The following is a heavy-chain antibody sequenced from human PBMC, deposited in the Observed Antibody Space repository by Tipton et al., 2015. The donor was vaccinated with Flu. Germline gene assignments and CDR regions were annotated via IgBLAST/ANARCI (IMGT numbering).Heavy chain of an antibody. CDR2: VHQTGNS. Sequence: LRLSCAVSGDSIASNYFWAWIRQPPGKGLEWIGNVHQTGNSYYNPSLMSRVTIAVDRPKNQFSLRLTSVSAADTAVYYCARRDYSNYVSEPKNWFDPWGQGTLVTVSS. D-gene: IGHD4-11*01. CDR3: ARRDYSNYVSEPKNWFDP. J-gene: IGHJ5*02. CDR1: GDSIASNYF. V-gene: IGHV4-38-2*01.